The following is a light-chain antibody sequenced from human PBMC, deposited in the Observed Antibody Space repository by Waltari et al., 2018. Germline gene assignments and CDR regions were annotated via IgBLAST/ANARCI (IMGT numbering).Light chain of an antibody. V-gene: IGLV3-19*01. CDR3: NSRDSSGTPYV. J-gene: IGLJ1*01. Sequence: SSELTQDPAVSVALGQTVRITCQGDSLRSYYASWYQQKPGQAPVLVIYAKNNRPPGIPDRFSGSSSGNTASLTITGAQAEDEADYYCNSRDSSGTPYVFGTGTKVTVL. CDR2: AKN. CDR1: SLRSYY.